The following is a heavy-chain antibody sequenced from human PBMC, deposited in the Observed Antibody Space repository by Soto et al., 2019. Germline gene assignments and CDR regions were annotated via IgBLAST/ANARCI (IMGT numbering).Heavy chain of an antibody. Sequence: TLCLTCTASGGTISSGGYYWNWIRPHPGRGREFIAYIYYRVRSHYNPSRRGRVPTPVDTSKNQCSLKLNSVTAADTAVYYFATNGPYFETGAPKYFHRWGQGTLVPGS. V-gene: IGHV4-31*03. J-gene: IGHJ1*01. CDR1: GGTISSGGYY. CDR2: IYYRVRS. D-gene: IGHD3-9*01. CDR3: ATNGPYFETGAPKYFHR.